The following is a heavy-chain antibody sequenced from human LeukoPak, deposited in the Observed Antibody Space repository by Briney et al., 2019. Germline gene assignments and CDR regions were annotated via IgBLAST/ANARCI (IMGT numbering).Heavy chain of an antibody. CDR2: ICPDGTVT. J-gene: IGHJ4*02. CDR3: VRDFRSADY. CDR1: GYSFSTYC. Sequence: PGGSLRLSCAASGYSFSTYCMHWVRHAPGKGPMWVSRICPDGTVTNYADSVKARFSISRDNARNTVYLQMNSLRAEDTAVYYCVRDFRSADYWGQGTLVTVSS. V-gene: IGHV3-74*01.